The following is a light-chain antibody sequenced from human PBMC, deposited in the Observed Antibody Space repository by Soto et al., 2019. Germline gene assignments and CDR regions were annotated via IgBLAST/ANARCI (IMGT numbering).Light chain of an antibody. CDR2: EVN. CDR3: TSYAGGNNV. V-gene: IGLV2-8*01. Sequence: QSALTQPPSASWSPGQSVTISCTGTSSDVGGYNYVSWYQQHPGKAPKLMVYEVNKRPSGVPDRFSGSKSGNTASLTVSGLQAEDEADYYCTSYAGGNNVFGTGTKVTVL. J-gene: IGLJ1*01. CDR1: SSDVGGYNY.